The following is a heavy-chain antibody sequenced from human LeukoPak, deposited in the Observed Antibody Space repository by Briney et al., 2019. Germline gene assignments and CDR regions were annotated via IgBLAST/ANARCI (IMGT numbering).Heavy chain of an antibody. CDR2: IIPILGIA. CDR1: GGTFSSYA. D-gene: IGHD6-6*01. CDR3: ARVVDSSSGSAAFDY. Sequence: ASVKVSCKASGGTFSSYAISWVRQAPGQGLEWMGRIIPILGIANYAQKFQGRVTITADKSTSTAYMELSSLRSEDTAVYYCARVVDSSSGSAAFDYWGQGTLVTVSS. V-gene: IGHV1-69*04. J-gene: IGHJ4*02.